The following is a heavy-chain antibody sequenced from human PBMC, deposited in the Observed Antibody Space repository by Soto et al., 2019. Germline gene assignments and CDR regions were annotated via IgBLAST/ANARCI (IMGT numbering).Heavy chain of an antibody. D-gene: IGHD7-27*01. Sequence: QVQLQESGPGLVKPSETLSLTCTVSGGSISSYYWSWIRQPPGKGLEWIGYIYYSGSTAYDPSLKSRVTISVDTSKNQFSLKLRSVTAGDTAVYYCARRWGTYFDFWGQGTLVTVSS. CDR3: ARRWGTYFDF. V-gene: IGHV4-59*01. CDR1: GGSISSYY. CDR2: IYYSGST. J-gene: IGHJ4*02.